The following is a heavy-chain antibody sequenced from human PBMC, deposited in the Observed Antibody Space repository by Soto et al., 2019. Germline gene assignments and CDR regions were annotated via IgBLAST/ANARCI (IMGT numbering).Heavy chain of an antibody. V-gene: IGHV3-30*18. CDR2: ISYDGSNK. CDR1: GFTFSSYG. Sequence: GESLKISCAASGFTFSSYGMHWVRQAPGKGLEWVAVISYDGSNKYYADSVKGRFTISRDNSKNTLYLQMNSLRAEDTAVYYCAKGNSGVGYGMDVWGQGTTVTVSS. CDR3: AKGNSGVGYGMDV. J-gene: IGHJ6*02. D-gene: IGHD4-4*01.